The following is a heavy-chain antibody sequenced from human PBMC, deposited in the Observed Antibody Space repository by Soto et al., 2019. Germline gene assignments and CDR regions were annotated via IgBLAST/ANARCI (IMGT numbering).Heavy chain of an antibody. Sequence: LRLSCTASGFTFGDYAMSWFRQAPGKGLEWVGFIRSKAYGGTTEYAASVKGRFTISRDDSKSIAYLQMNSLKTEDTAVYYCTREERGGMATIRFDYWGQGTLVTVSS. CDR1: GFTFGDYA. D-gene: IGHD5-12*01. J-gene: IGHJ4*02. CDR2: IRSKAYGGTT. CDR3: TREERGGMATIRFDY. V-gene: IGHV3-49*03.